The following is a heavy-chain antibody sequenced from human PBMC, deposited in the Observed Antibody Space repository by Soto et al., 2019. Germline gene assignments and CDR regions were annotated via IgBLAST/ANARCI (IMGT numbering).Heavy chain of an antibody. D-gene: IGHD3-10*01. CDR1: GYSFTSYW. J-gene: IGHJ6*02. CDR2: IDPSDSYT. CDR3: ALHGSFGEEYYGMDG. V-gene: IGHV5-10-1*01. Sequence: PGESLKISCKGSGYSFTSYWISWVRQMPGKGLEWMGRIDPSDSYTNYSPSFQGHVTISADKSISTACLQWSSLKASDTAMYYCALHGSFGEEYYGMDGRAQRTTVPGSS.